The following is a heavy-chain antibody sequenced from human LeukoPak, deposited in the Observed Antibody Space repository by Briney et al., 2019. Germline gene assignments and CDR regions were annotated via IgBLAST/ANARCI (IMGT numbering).Heavy chain of an antibody. CDR3: ARVSLPLNGYYENRFDY. V-gene: IGHV1-69*04. D-gene: IGHD3-22*01. CDR1: GGTFSSYA. J-gene: IGHJ4*02. CDR2: IIPILGIA. Sequence: GASVKVSRKASGGTFSSYAISWVRQAPGQGLEWMGRIIPILGIANYAQKFQGRVTITADKSTSTAYMELSSLRSEDTAVYYCARVSLPLNGYYENRFDYWGQGTLVTVSS.